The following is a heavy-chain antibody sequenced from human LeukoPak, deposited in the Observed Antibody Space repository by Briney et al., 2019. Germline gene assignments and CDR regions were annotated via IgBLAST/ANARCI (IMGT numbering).Heavy chain of an antibody. CDR2: IIPIFGTA. CDR1: GGTFSSYA. Sequence: SVKVSCKASGGTFSSYAISWVRQAPGQGLEWMGGIIPIFGTANYAQKFQGRVTITADESTSTAYMELSSLRSEETAVYYCAWGGYRYSPSNIYSRGQRAPVTVSS. CDR3: AWGGYRYSPSNIYS. V-gene: IGHV1-69*01. D-gene: IGHD3-16*02. J-gene: IGHJ5*01.